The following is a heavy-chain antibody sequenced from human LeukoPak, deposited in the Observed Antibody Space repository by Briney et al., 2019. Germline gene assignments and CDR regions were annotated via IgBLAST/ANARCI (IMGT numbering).Heavy chain of an antibody. D-gene: IGHD3-10*01. Sequence: SETLSLTCTVSGGSISSGDYYWSWIRQPPGKGLEWIGYIYYSGSTYYNPSLKSRVTISVDTSKNQFSLKLSSVTAADTAVYYCARDRAYYGSGSPFDYWGQGTLVTVSS. CDR2: IYYSGST. CDR1: GGSISSGDYY. J-gene: IGHJ4*02. V-gene: IGHV4-30-4*01. CDR3: ARDRAYYGSGSPFDY.